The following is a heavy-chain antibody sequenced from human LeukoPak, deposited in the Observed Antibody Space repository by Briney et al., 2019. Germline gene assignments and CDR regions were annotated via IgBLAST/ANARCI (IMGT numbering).Heavy chain of an antibody. Sequence: ASVKVSCKASGYSFSSYDIHWVRQATGQGLEWMGWMNPNSGNTGYAQKFQGRVTMTRNTSISTAYMELSSLRSEDTAVYYCARGKTSYYDILTGYHGTYYYYMDVWGKGTTVAVSS. CDR2: MNPNSGNT. CDR1: GYSFSSYD. D-gene: IGHD3-9*01. V-gene: IGHV1-8*01. CDR3: ARGKTSYYDILTGYHGTYYYYMDV. J-gene: IGHJ6*03.